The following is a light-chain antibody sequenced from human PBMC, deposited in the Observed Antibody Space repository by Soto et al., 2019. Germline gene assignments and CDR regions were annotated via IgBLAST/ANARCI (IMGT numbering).Light chain of an antibody. CDR2: DAS. V-gene: IGKV1-5*01. CDR1: QTISSW. Sequence: DIQMTQSASTLSGSVGDRVTITCRASQTISSWLAWYQQKPGKAPKLLIYDASSLESGVPSRFSGSGSGTEFTLTISSLQPDDFATYYCQQYNSYSWTFGQRTKVDIK. J-gene: IGKJ1*01. CDR3: QQYNSYSWT.